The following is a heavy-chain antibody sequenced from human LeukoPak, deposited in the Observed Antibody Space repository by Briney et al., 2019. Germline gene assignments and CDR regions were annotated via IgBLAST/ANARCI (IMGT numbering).Heavy chain of an antibody. V-gene: IGHV3-30*18. J-gene: IGHJ4*02. CDR3: AKDTPLDY. Sequence: GGSLRLSCAASGFTFSSYGMHWVRQAPGKGLEWVAVISYDGSNKYYADSVKGRFTISRDNFKNTLYLQMNSLRAEDTAVYYCAKDTPLDYWGQGTLVTVSS. CDR1: GFTFSSYG. CDR2: ISYDGSNK.